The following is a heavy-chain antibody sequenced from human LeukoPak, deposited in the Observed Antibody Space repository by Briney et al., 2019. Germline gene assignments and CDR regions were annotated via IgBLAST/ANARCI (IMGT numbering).Heavy chain of an antibody. J-gene: IGHJ4*02. D-gene: IGHD3-10*01. Sequence: GGSLRLSCAASGFTFSSYAMHWVRQAPGKGLEWVAVISYDGSNKYYADSVKGRFTISRDNSKNTLYLQMNSLRAEDTAVYYCARGFGPMVRGVMVPFDYWGQGTLVTVSS. CDR2: ISYDGSNK. V-gene: IGHV3-30*04. CDR3: ARGFGPMVRGVMVPFDY. CDR1: GFTFSSYA.